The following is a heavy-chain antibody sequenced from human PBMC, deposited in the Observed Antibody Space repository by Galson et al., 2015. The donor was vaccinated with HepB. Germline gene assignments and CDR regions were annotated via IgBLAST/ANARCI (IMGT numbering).Heavy chain of an antibody. CDR3: AKLVSGSAYDSSGHWFDY. CDR1: GFTFSSYG. J-gene: IGHJ4*02. V-gene: IGHV3-30*18. Sequence: SLRLSCAASGFTFSSYGMHWVRQAPGKGLEWVAVISYDGSNKYYADSVKGRFTISRDNSKNTLYLQMNSLRAEDTAVYYCAKLVSGSAYDSSGHWFDYWGQGTLVTVSS. CDR2: ISYDGSNK. D-gene: IGHD3-22*01.